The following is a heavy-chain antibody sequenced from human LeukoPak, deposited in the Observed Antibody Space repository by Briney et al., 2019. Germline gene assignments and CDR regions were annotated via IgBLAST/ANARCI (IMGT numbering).Heavy chain of an antibody. Sequence: ASVKVSCKASGGTFSSYAISWVRQAPGQGLEWMGRIIPILGIANYAQKLQGRVTMTTDTSTSTAYMELRSLRSDDTAVYYCARRPAMDTYYYYGMDVWGQGTTVTVSS. CDR1: GGTFSSYA. D-gene: IGHD5-18*01. CDR2: IIPILGIA. J-gene: IGHJ6*02. V-gene: IGHV1-69*04. CDR3: ARRPAMDTYYYYGMDV.